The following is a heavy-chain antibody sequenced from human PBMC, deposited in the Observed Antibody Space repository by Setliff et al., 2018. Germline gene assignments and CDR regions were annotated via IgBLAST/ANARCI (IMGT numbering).Heavy chain of an antibody. CDR1: GGSITSSSYY. Sequence: SETLSLTCTVSGGSITSSSYYWGWVRQPPGKGLEWIGYIHYSGSINYNTSLKSRVTISVDTSKNQFSLKMTSMTAADTAVYYCARASWYYDFWSGSEGSGWFDPWGQGTLVTV. CDR2: IHYSGSI. J-gene: IGHJ5*02. V-gene: IGHV4-61*05. D-gene: IGHD3-3*01. CDR3: ARASWYYDFWSGSEGSGWFDP.